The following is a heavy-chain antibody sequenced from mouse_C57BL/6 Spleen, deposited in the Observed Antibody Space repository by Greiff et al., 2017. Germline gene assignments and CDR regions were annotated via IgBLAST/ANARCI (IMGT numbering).Heavy chain of an antibody. D-gene: IGHD3-1*01. CDR1: GYTFTSYW. CDR2: IHPNSGST. Sequence: QVQLQQPGAELVKPGASVKLSCKASGYTFTSYWMHWVKQRPGQGLEWIGMIHPNSGSTNYNEKFKSKATLTVDKSSSTAYMQLSSLTSEDSAVYYCARSGSSYYFDDWGQGTTLTVSS. V-gene: IGHV1-64*01. CDR3: ARSGSSYYFDD. J-gene: IGHJ2*01.